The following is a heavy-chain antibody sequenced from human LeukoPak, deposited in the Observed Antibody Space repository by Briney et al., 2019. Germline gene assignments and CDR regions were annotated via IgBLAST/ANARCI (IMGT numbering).Heavy chain of an antibody. J-gene: IGHJ4*02. V-gene: IGHV3-74*01. CDR3: GRAMWRSLAY. CDR1: GFSFSNFW. D-gene: IGHD2-2*01. Sequence: GGSLRLSCAASGFSFSNFWMHWGRQAPGEGLVWVSRISPDGSETTYADSVKGRFTISRDNAKNTLYLQLSSLRAEDTAVYYCGRAMWRSLAYWRQGGLVTVCS. CDR2: ISPDGSET.